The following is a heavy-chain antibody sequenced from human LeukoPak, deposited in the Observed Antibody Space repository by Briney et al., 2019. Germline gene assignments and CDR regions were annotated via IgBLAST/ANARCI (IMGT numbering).Heavy chain of an antibody. Sequence: GGSLRLSCAASGFTFSSYAMSWVRQDPGKGLEWVSGISGSGGGTYYADSVKGRFTISRDNSKNTLYLQMNSLRAEDTAVCFCAKGMSSYGSGSFDYWGQGTLVTVSS. D-gene: IGHD3-10*01. CDR2: ISGSGGGT. V-gene: IGHV3-23*01. CDR1: GFTFSSYA. J-gene: IGHJ4*02. CDR3: AKGMSSYGSGSFDY.